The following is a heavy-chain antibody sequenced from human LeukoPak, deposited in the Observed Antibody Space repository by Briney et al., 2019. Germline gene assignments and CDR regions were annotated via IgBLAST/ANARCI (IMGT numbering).Heavy chain of an antibody. CDR3: TPSYSGTYSFDY. V-gene: IGHV3-73*01. D-gene: IGHD1-26*01. CDR2: ISSKGKNYAT. Sequence: PGGSLRLSCAASGFTFSSYGMHWVRQASGKGLEWVGRISSKGKNYATAFAASLKGRFTISRDDSNNMAYLQMNSLKTEDTAVYYCTPSYSGTYSFDYWGQGSLVTVSS. J-gene: IGHJ4*02. CDR1: GFTFSSYG.